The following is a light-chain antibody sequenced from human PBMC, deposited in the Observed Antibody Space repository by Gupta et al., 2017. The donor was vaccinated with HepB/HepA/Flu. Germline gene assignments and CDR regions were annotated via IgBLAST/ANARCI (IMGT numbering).Light chain of an antibody. CDR1: SANIGSNN. CDR3: AVGDNRLNGLL. J-gene: IGLJ2*01. Sequence: HSVLTQPPSAFVPPGQRVTISWSGSSANIGSNNVNWCQQFPGPAPNFLISGNDKRPSGVPERFSGSKCGTSASMAISRLLAEDEADYYCAVGDNRLNGLLFGGGTNLSVL. CDR2: GND. V-gene: IGLV1-44*01.